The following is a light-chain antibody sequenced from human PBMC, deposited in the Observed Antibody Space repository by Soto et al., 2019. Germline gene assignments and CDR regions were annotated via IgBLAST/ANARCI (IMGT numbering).Light chain of an antibody. Sequence: QAVVTQPPSASGTPGQRVTISCSGSSSNLGSHTVNWYQQLPGTAPKLLIFANHQRPSGVPDRFSGSKSGTSASLAISGLQSEDEADYYCATWDDSLNGFYVFAAGTKVTVL. CDR1: SSNLGSHT. CDR3: ATWDDSLNGFYV. V-gene: IGLV1-44*01. CDR2: ANH. J-gene: IGLJ1*01.